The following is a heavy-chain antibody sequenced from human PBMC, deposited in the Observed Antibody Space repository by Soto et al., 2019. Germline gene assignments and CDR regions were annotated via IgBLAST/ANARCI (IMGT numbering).Heavy chain of an antibody. CDR1: GGSISNYY. CDR3: ARDFGYGGYGDY. V-gene: IGHV4-59*01. J-gene: IGHJ4*02. Sequence: SETLSLTCTVSGGSISNYYWSWIRQPPGRGLEWIGHIFYSGSTNYNPALKSRVTISVDTSKSQFSLKLSSVTAADTAVYYCARDFGYGGYGDYWGQGTLVTVSS. CDR2: IFYSGST. D-gene: IGHD5-12*01.